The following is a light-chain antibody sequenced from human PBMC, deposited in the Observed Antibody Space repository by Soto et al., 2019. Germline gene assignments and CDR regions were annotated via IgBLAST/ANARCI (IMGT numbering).Light chain of an antibody. CDR1: QSVSSSY. V-gene: IGKV3-20*01. J-gene: IGKJ1*01. CDR2: GAS. Sequence: EIVLTQSPGTLSLSPGERATLSCRASQSVSSSYLAWYQQKPGQAPRPVIYGASSRATGIPDRFSGSGSGTDFTLTISRLEPEDIAVYYCQQYGSSPGTFGQGTKVEIK. CDR3: QQYGSSPGT.